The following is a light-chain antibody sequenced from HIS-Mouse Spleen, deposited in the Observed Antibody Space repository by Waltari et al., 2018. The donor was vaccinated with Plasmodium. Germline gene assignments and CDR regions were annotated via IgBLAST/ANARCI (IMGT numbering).Light chain of an antibody. Sequence: EIVLTQSPGTLSLSPGERATLSCRANQSVSSSYLAWYQQKPGQAPRPLIYGASSRATGIPDRFSGRGSGTDFTLTISRLEPEDFAVYYCQQYGSSPYTFGQGTKLEIK. V-gene: IGKV3-20*01. CDR1: QSVSSSY. J-gene: IGKJ2*01. CDR3: QQYGSSPYT. CDR2: GAS.